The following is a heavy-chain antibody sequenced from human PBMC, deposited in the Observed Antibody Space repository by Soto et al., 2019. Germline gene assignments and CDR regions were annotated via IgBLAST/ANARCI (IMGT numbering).Heavy chain of an antibody. CDR1: GFVFGGYG. D-gene: IGHD3-16*01. Sequence: QVQLVESGGGVVRPGKSLTVSCTGSGFVFGGYGIHWVRQTPGKGLEWLAMTSYDGSNKYFADSVKGRFTISRDNSKNTVYLQMDNRRLEDTGVYYCARGGDVFDYWGRGTLVTVSS. V-gene: IGHV3-30*03. J-gene: IGHJ4*02. CDR2: TSYDGSNK. CDR3: ARGGDVFDY.